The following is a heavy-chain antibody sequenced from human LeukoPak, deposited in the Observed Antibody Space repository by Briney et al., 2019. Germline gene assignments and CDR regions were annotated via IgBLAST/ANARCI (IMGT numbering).Heavy chain of an antibody. CDR3: ARAPPCSSGWWCDDP. V-gene: IGHV1-18*01. J-gene: IGHJ5*02. CDR2: ISAYNGNT. D-gene: IGHD6-19*01. CDR1: GYTFTSYG. Sequence: GASVKVSCKASGYTFTSYGISWVRQAPGQGLEWMGWISAYNGNTNYAQKLQGRVTMTTDTSTSTAYMELRSLRSDDTAVYYCARAPPCSSGWWCDDPWGQGTLVTVSS.